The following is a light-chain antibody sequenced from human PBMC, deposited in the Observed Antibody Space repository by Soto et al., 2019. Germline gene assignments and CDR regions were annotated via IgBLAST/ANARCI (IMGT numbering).Light chain of an antibody. Sequence: EIVLTQSPRTLSLSPGERATLSCMTSQSVSSSYLAWYQQKPGQAPRLVXYGASSRATGIPDRFSGSGSGTDFTLTISGLEPEDFALYYCQQYSASPKWTFGQGTKVDIK. V-gene: IGKV3-20*01. CDR3: QQYSASPKWT. CDR2: GAS. CDR1: QSVSSSY. J-gene: IGKJ1*01.